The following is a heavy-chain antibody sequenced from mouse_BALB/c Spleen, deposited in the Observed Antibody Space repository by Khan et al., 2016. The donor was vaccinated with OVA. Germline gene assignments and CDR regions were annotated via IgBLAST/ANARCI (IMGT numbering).Heavy chain of an antibody. D-gene: IGHD2-1*01. J-gene: IGHJ3*01. V-gene: IGHV1S132*01. CDR1: GYTFTSYW. Sequence: QVQLQQSGAELVKPGASVKLSCKTSGYTFTSYWIQWVKQRPGQGLGWIGEIFPGTGTTYYNENFKGKATLTIDTSSTTAYMQLSSLTSEDSAVYCCARGYSGNYEFAYWGQGTLVTVSA. CDR3: ARGYSGNYEFAY. CDR2: IFPGTGTT.